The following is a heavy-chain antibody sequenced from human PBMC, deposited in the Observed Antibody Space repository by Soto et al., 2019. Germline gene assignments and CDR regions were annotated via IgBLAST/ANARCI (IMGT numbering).Heavy chain of an antibody. CDR3: ARDVLSYNYYDSSGYYPSWFDP. CDR1: GGTFSSYA. V-gene: IGHV1-69*13. CDR2: IIPIFGTA. J-gene: IGHJ5*02. Sequence: SVKVSCKASGGTFSSYAISWVRQAPGQGLEWMGGIIPIFGTANYAQKFQGRVTITADESTSTAYMELSSLRSEDTAVYYCARDVLSYNYYDSSGYYPSWFDPWGQGTLVTVSS. D-gene: IGHD3-22*01.